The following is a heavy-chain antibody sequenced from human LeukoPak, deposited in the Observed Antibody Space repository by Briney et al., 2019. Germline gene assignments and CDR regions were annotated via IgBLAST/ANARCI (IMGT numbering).Heavy chain of an antibody. CDR3: ARGGLDV. V-gene: IGHV3-13*05. CDR1: GFTFSIYD. Sequence: GGALRLSCAASGFTFSIYDMNWLRHTPGKDLEWVSDICSTGDPHYQASLQGRFTVSIENAKNSLTLHMNSLVAGDTAVYYCARGGLDVWGQGTGIIVTS. J-gene: IGHJ6*02. D-gene: IGHD6-25*01. CDR2: ICSTGDP.